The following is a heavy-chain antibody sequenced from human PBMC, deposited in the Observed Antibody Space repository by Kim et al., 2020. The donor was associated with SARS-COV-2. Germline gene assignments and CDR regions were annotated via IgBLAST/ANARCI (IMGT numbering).Heavy chain of an antibody. CDR1: GFTFDDYG. D-gene: IGHD6-13*01. V-gene: IGHV3-20*01. CDR2: INWNGGST. CDR3: ARFRDRTGYSSSWYGGFDY. J-gene: IGHJ4*02. Sequence: GGSLRLSCAASGFTFDDYGMSWVRQAPGKGLEWVSGINWNGGSTGYADSVKGRFTISRDNAKNSLYLQMNSLRAEDTALYHCARFRDRTGYSSSWYGGFDYWGQGTLVTVSS.